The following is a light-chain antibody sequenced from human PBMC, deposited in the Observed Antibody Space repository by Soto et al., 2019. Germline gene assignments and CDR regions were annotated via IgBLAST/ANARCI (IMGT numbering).Light chain of an antibody. CDR3: QTWGTGIWV. J-gene: IGLJ3*02. CDR1: SGHSSYA. V-gene: IGLV4-69*01. Sequence: QLVLTQSPSASASLGASVKLTCTLSSGHSSYAIAWHQQQPDKGPRYLMKLNSDGSHTKGDGIPHRFSGSSSGAERYLTISSLQSEDEADYYCQTWGTGIWVFGGGTKLTGL. CDR2: LNSDGSH.